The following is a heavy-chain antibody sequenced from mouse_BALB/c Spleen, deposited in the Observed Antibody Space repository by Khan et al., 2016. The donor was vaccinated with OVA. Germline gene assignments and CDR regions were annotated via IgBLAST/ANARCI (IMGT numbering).Heavy chain of an antibody. D-gene: IGHD2-10*01. Sequence: QVQLQQSGPGLAAPSQSLSITCTISEFSLTNYGVHWVRQSPGKGLEWLAVIWNDGNTNYNSALKSRLTITKDNSQSQVFLKMNSLQTDDTAIYFCARQPYYHYNIMDYWGQGTSVTVSS. CDR1: EFSLTNYG. CDR2: IWNDGNT. CDR3: ARQPYYHYNIMDY. J-gene: IGHJ4*01. V-gene: IGHV2-6-1*01.